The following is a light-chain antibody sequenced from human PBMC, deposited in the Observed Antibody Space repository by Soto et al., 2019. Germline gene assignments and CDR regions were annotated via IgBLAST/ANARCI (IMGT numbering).Light chain of an antibody. Sequence: DVGLKQIRRSLCRDVGGTGWMTCRARQGISSYLGWYQQKPGKAPNLLIYAASTLQSGVPSRFSGSGSGTDFTLTLISLQPEDFATYYCRPVYVYPSSFGGGTKVDVK. V-gene: IGKV1-9*01. CDR2: AAS. CDR3: RPVYVYPSS. CDR1: QGISSY. J-gene: IGKJ4*01.